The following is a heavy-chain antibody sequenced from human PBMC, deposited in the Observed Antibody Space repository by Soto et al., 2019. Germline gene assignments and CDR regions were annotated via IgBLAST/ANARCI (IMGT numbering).Heavy chain of an antibody. CDR2: IDPSDSYT. V-gene: IGHV5-10-1*01. CDR3: ACLIEVRRITIFGVATDRGYYGMDV. Sequence: SLKISCKGSGYSFTSYWISWVRQMPGKGLEWMGRIDPSDSYTNYSPSFQGHVTISADKSISTAYLQWSSLKASDTAMYYCACLIEVRRITIFGVATDRGYYGMDVWGQGTTVTVSS. J-gene: IGHJ6*02. D-gene: IGHD3-3*01. CDR1: GYSFTSYW.